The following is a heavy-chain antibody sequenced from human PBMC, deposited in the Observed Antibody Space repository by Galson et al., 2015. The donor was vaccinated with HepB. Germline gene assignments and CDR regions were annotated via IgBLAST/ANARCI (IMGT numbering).Heavy chain of an antibody. J-gene: IGHJ6*02. Sequence: SVKVSCKASGYTFTGYYMHWVRQAPGQGLEWMGWINPNSGGTNYAQKFQGWVTMTRDTSISTAYMELSRLRSDDTAVYYCAREIAAAGIYGMDVWGQGTTVTVSS. CDR3: AREIAAAGIYGMDV. CDR1: GYTFTGYY. CDR2: INPNSGGT. V-gene: IGHV1-2*04. D-gene: IGHD6-13*01.